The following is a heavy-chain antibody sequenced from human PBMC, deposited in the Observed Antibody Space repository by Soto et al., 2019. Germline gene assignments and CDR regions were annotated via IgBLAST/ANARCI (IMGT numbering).Heavy chain of an antibody. V-gene: IGHV1-69*10. CDR1: LGTFISYV. J-gene: IGHJ6*02. CDR2: IIAVSPIA. Sequence: VQVSFKACLGTFISYVINGVRQAPGQGLEWMGGIIAVSPIANYEQKFTGRATITADKSTNTAYIDLSSLRSEDTAVYFCERGGDDFYYDGMDVWGQGTTVTVSS. CDR3: ERGGDDFYYDGMDV.